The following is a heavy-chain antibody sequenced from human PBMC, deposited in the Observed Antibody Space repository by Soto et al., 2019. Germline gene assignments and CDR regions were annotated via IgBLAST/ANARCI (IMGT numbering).Heavy chain of an antibody. CDR1: GFPFSPYT. V-gene: IGHV3-30*14. D-gene: IGHD1-26*01. CDR3: ARGAIVGVNDVFDV. CDR2: ISYDGTNQ. J-gene: IGHJ3*01. Sequence: GGSLRLSCAASGFPFSPYTMHWVRQAPGQGLEWVAVISYDGTNQYYADSVKGRFIISRDNSNNTLSLQMHSLKSEDTAVYFCARGAIVGVNDVFDVWGQGTMVTVSS.